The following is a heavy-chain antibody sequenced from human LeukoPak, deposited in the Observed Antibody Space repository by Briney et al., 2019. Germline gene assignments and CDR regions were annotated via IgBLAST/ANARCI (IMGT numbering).Heavy chain of an antibody. J-gene: IGHJ3*02. CDR3: ARDDLRGYCSSTSCYGKAFDI. V-gene: IGHV4-30-4*08. D-gene: IGHD2-2*01. CDR1: GGSISSGDYY. Sequence: SETLSLTCTVSGGSISSGDYYWSWIRQPPGKGQEWIGYIYYSGSTYYNPSLKSRVTISVDTSKNQFSLKLSSVTAADTAVYYCARDDLRGYCSSTSCYGKAFDIWGQGTMVTVPS. CDR2: IYYSGST.